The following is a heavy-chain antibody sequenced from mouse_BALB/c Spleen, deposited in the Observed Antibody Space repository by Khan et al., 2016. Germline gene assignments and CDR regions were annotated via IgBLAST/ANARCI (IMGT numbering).Heavy chain of an antibody. CDR2: INPGSGGT. CDR3: ARYDGNYYAMDY. J-gene: IGHJ4*01. Sequence: QVQLQQSGAELVRPGTSVKVSCKASGYAFTNYLIEWVKQRPGQGLEWIGVINPGSGGTIYNEKFKGKATLTADKSSSTAYMQLSSLTSDDSAVYCCARYDGNYYAMDYWGQRTSVTVSS. D-gene: IGHD2-3*01. CDR1: GYAFTNYL. V-gene: IGHV1-54*01.